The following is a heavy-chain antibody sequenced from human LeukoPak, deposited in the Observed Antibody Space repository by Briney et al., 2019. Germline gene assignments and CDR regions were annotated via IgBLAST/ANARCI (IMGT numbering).Heavy chain of an antibody. V-gene: IGHV3-21*04. CDR2: ISGSSTYI. CDR1: GFTFSDYS. D-gene: IGHD5-12*01. Sequence: GGSLRLSCAASGFTFSDYSMNWVRQAPGKGLEWVSSISGSSTYIYYVDSVQGRFTISRDNAKNSLYLQMNSLRAEDTAVYYCAKRATMSGATYYFDYWGQGTLVTVSS. J-gene: IGHJ4*02. CDR3: AKRATMSGATYYFDY.